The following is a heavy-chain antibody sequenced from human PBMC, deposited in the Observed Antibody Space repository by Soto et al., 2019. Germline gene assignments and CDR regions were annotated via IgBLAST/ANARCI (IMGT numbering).Heavy chain of an antibody. CDR3: AREDSTEGGMDV. CDR2: IYYSGST. Sequence: SETLSLTCTVSGGSISSGDYYWSWIRQPPGKGLEWIGYIYYSGSTYYNPSLKSRVTISVDTSKNQFSLKLRSVTAAGTAVYYCAREDSTEGGMDVWGQGTTVTVSS. V-gene: IGHV4-30-4*01. CDR1: GGSISSGDYY. D-gene: IGHD4-17*01. J-gene: IGHJ6*02.